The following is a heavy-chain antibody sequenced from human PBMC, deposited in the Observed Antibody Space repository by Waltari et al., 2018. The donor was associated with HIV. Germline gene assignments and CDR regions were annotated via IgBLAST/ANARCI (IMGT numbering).Heavy chain of an antibody. CDR1: GGSISGYY. V-gene: IGHV4-4*07. CDR3: ARENILLLFGESYYNYYGMDV. D-gene: IGHD3-10*01. CDR2: IYISGST. Sequence: QVQLQESGPGLVKSSETLSLTCTVSGGSISGYYWSWIRQPAGKGLEWIGQIYISGSTNYNPSLKSRVTMSLDASKNLFSLKMRSVTAADTAVYYCARENILLLFGESYYNYYGMDVWGQGTTVTVSS. J-gene: IGHJ6*02.